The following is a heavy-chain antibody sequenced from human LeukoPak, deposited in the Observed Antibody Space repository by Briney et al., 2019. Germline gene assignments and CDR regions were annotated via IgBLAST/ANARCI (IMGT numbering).Heavy chain of an antibody. Sequence: SETLSLTCTVSGGSINNYYWSWIRQPAGKGLEWIGRNFRGSTNYNPSLKSRVTMSVDTSKNQFSLKLSSVTAADTAVYYCARAARCDSSGYYRFDYWGQGTLVTVSS. D-gene: IGHD3-22*01. CDR3: ARAARCDSSGYYRFDY. V-gene: IGHV4-4*07. J-gene: IGHJ4*02. CDR1: GGSINNYY. CDR2: NFRGST.